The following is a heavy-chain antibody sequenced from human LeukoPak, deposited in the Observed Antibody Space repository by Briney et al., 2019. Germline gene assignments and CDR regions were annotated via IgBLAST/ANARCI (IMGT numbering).Heavy chain of an antibody. J-gene: IGHJ6*03. CDR3: ARGMDSNYVYYYYYMDV. Sequence: ASVKVSCKASGYTFTSYYMHWVRQAPGQGLEWMGIINPSGGSTSYAQKFQGRVTMTRDMSTSTVYMELSSLRSEDTAVYYCARGMDSNYVYYYYYMDVWGKGTTVTVSS. V-gene: IGHV1-46*01. CDR1: GYTFTSYY. D-gene: IGHD4-11*01. CDR2: INPSGGST.